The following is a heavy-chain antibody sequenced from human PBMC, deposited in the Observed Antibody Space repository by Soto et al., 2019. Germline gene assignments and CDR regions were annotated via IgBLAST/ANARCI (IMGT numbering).Heavy chain of an antibody. CDR3: SSSSGD. V-gene: IGHV3-73*01. D-gene: IGHD3-10*01. CDR2: IRSKTNSFAT. CDR1: GFTFSDSA. Sequence: EVQLVESGGGLVQPGGSLKLSCAASGFTFSDSAMHWVRQASGKGLEWVGRIRSKTNSFATAYAASVQGRFTISRDDLENTAYLQMNSLKTEVTAVYYCSSSSGDWGQGTQVTVSS. J-gene: IGHJ4*02.